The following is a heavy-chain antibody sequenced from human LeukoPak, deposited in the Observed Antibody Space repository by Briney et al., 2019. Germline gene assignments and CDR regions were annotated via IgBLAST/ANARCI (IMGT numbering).Heavy chain of an antibody. Sequence: SETLSLTCTVSGGSISSGGYYWSWIRQHPGKGLEWIEYIYYSGSTYYNPSLKSRVTISVDTSKNQFSLKLTSVTAADTAVYYCARVSPVDTAMAYYFDYWGQGTLVTVSS. CDR2: IYYSGST. CDR3: ARVSPVDTAMAYYFDY. D-gene: IGHD5-18*01. J-gene: IGHJ4*02. CDR1: GGSISSGGYY. V-gene: IGHV4-31*03.